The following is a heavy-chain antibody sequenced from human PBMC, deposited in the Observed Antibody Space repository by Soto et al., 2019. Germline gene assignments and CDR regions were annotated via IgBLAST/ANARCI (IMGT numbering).Heavy chain of an antibody. D-gene: IGHD2-21*01. Sequence: WGSLRLSCAASGITFIADAMRWVRQAPGKGLEWVSAISGSGATTYYADSVKGRFTISRDTSKNQVVLTMTDMDPADTATYYCARLRVDSGGYHLDIWGQGTLVTVSS. V-gene: IGHV3-23*01. CDR1: GITFIADA. CDR2: ISGSGATT. J-gene: IGHJ4*02. CDR3: ARLRVDSGGYHLDI.